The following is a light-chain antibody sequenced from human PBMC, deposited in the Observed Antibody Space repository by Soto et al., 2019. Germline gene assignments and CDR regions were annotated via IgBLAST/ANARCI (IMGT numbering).Light chain of an antibody. Sequence: DIVLTQSPGTLSLPPGERAILSCSASQSVSSSHLAWYQQKPGQAPRLLIYGASSRATGIPDRFSGSGSGTDFTLTISRLEPEDFAVYDCQQYGTSPPALTFGGGTKVEIK. CDR2: GAS. CDR1: QSVSSSH. V-gene: IGKV3-20*01. J-gene: IGKJ4*01. CDR3: QQYGTSPPALT.